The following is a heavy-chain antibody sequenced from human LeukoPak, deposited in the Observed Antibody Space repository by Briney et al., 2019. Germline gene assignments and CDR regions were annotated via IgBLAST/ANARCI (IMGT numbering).Heavy chain of an antibody. CDR2: INPNSGGT. J-gene: IGHJ6*03. CDR1: GYAFTGYY. D-gene: IGHD5-18*01. Sequence: ASVKVSCKASGYAFTGYYMHWVRQAPGQGLEWMGWINPNSGGTNYAQKFQGRVTMTRDTSISTAYMELSRLRSDDTAVYYCARDLGIPPYYYYYMDAWGKGTTVTVSS. CDR3: ARDLGIPPYYYYYMDA. V-gene: IGHV1-2*02.